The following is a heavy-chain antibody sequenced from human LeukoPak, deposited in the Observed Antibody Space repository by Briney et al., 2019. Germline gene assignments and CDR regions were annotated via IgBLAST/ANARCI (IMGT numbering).Heavy chain of an antibody. CDR2: IVVGSGNT. V-gene: IGHV1-58*02. Sequence: GASVKVSCKASGFTFTSSAMQWVRQARGQRLEWIGWIVVGSGNTNYAQKFQERVTITRDMPTSTAYMELSSLRSEDTAVYYCAAGGYSGYDDYYYYGMDVWGQGTTVTVSS. CDR3: AAGGYSGYDDYYYYGMDV. J-gene: IGHJ6*02. D-gene: IGHD5-12*01. CDR1: GFTFTSSA.